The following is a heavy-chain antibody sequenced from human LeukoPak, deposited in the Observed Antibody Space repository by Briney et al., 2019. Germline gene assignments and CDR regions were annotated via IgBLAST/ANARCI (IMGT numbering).Heavy chain of an antibody. CDR2: IKQDGSEK. J-gene: IGHJ4*02. Sequence: GGSLRLSCAASGFTFSSYWMSWVRQAPGKGLEWVANIKQDGSEKYYVDSVKGRFTISRDNAKNSLYLQMNSLRAEDTAVYYCARDLGWRQWHGTGVFDYWGQGTLVTVSS. D-gene: IGHD6-19*01. CDR3: ARDLGWRQWHGTGVFDY. V-gene: IGHV3-7*01. CDR1: GFTFSSYW.